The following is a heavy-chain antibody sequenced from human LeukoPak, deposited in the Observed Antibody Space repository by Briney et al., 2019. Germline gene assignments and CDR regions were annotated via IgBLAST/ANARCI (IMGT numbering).Heavy chain of an antibody. Sequence: GGSLKLSCAASGFTFSSYAMTWDRQAPGKGLEWVSAISATGASTYYADSVKGRFTISRDNSKDTLFLQMNSLRAEDTAVYYCAKRVAASSGANDYWGQGTLVTVSS. CDR1: GFTFSSYA. D-gene: IGHD5-18*01. CDR3: AKRVAASSGANDY. V-gene: IGHV3-23*01. CDR2: ISATGAST. J-gene: IGHJ4*02.